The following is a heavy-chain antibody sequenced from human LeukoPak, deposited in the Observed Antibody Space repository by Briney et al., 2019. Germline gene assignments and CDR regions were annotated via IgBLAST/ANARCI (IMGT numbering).Heavy chain of an antibody. J-gene: IGHJ5*02. CDR2: ISGSGGST. Sequence: GGSLRLSCAASGFTFSSYAMSWVRQAPGKGLEWVSAISGSGGSTYYADSVKGRFTISRDNSKNTLYLQMNSLRAEDTAVCYCAKGGQLLRYNWFDPWGQGTLVTVSS. D-gene: IGHD2-2*01. CDR1: GFTFSSYA. V-gene: IGHV3-23*01. CDR3: AKGGQLLRYNWFDP.